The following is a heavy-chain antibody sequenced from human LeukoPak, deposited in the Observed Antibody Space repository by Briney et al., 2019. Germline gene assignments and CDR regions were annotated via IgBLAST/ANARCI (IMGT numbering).Heavy chain of an antibody. CDR1: GITFSSYA. CDR3: AKGFGAFDI. J-gene: IGHJ3*02. Sequence: GGSLRLSCAASGITFSSYAMSWVRQAPGKGLEWVSAISASGGRTYYADSVKGRFTISRDNAKNTLYLQMNSLRAEDTAVYYCAKGFGAFDIWGQGTMVTVSS. CDR2: ISASGGRT. D-gene: IGHD3-10*01. V-gene: IGHV3-23*01.